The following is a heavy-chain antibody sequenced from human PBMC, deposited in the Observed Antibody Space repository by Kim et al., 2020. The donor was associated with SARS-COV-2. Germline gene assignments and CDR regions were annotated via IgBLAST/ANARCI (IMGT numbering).Heavy chain of an antibody. CDR1: GFTFSSYG. V-gene: IGHV3-33*05. CDR3: ARAIAAAGSFYFDY. CDR2: ISYDGSNK. Sequence: GGSLRLSCAASGFTFSSYGMHWVRQAPGKGLEWVAVISYDGSNKYYADSVKGRFTISRDNSKNTLYLQMNSLRAEDTAVYYYARAIAAAGSFYFDYWGQGTLVTVSS. J-gene: IGHJ4*02. D-gene: IGHD6-13*01.